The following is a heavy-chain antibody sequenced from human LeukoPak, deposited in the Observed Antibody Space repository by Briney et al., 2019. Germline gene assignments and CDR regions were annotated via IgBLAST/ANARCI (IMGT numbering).Heavy chain of an antibody. CDR2: IYYSGST. Sequence: SETLSPTCTVSGGSISSSSFYWGWIPQPPGKGAEGVGSIYYSGSTYYNPSLKSRVTISVDTSKNQFSLKLSSVTAADTAVYYCARLSIAVAVLFDYWGQGTLVTVSS. V-gene: IGHV4-39*01. CDR1: GGSISSSSFY. J-gene: IGHJ4*02. CDR3: ARLSIAVAVLFDY. D-gene: IGHD6-19*01.